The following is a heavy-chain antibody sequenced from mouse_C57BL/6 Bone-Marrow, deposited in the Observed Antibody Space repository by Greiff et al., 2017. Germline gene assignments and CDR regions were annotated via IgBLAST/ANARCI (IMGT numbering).Heavy chain of an antibody. CDR1: GYSITSGYY. CDR2: ISYDGSN. J-gene: IGHJ4*01. D-gene: IGHD2-1*01. Sequence: EVQLQQSGPGLVKPSQSLSLTCSVTGYSITSGYYWNWIRQFPGNKLEWMGYISYDGSNNYNPSLKNRISITRDTSKNQFFLKLNSVTTEDTATYYCVRAGYYGNSYAMDYWGQGTSVTVSS. CDR3: VRAGYYGNSYAMDY. V-gene: IGHV3-6*01.